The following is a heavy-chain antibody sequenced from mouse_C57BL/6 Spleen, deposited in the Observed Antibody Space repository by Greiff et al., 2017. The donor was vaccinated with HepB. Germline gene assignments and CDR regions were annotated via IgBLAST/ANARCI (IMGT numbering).Heavy chain of an antibody. D-gene: IGHD2-4*01. CDR3: TRGYYDYDEVFDY. CDR1: GFTFSDAW. V-gene: IGHV6-6*01. CDR2: IRNKANNHAT. Sequence: EVQLQQSGGGLVQPGGSMKLSCAASGFTFSDAWMDWVRQSPEKGLEWVAEIRNKANNHATYYAESVKGRFTISSDDSKSSVYLQMNSLRAEDTGIYYCTRGYYDYDEVFDYWGQGTTLTVSS. J-gene: IGHJ2*01.